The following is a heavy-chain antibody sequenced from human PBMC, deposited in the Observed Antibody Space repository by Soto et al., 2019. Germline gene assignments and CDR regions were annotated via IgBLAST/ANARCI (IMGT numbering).Heavy chain of an antibody. CDR1: GGSISSGDYY. CDR2: IYYSGST. Sequence: SETLSLTCTVSGGSISSGDYYWSWIRQPPGKGLEWIGYIYYSGSTYYNPSLKSRVTISVDTSKNQFSLKLSSVTAADTAVYYCARVVYSSSKRFLGRWFDRWGQGTFVTVSS. CDR3: ARVVYSSSKRFLGRWFDR. D-gene: IGHD6-6*01. V-gene: IGHV4-30-4*01. J-gene: IGHJ5*02.